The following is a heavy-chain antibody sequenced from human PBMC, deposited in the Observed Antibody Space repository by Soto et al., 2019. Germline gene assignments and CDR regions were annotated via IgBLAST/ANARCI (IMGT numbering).Heavy chain of an antibody. Sequence: SETLSLTCTVSGGSISSSSYYWGWIRQPPGKGLEWIGSIYYSGSTYYNPSLKSRVTISVDTSKNQFSLKLSSVTAADTAVYYCARGNSARRDFYGSGSYYNYYYYGMDVWGQGTTVS. CDR1: GGSISSSSYY. V-gene: IGHV4-39*01. CDR3: ARGNSARRDFYGSGSYYNYYYYGMDV. D-gene: IGHD3-10*01. J-gene: IGHJ6*02. CDR2: IYYSGST.